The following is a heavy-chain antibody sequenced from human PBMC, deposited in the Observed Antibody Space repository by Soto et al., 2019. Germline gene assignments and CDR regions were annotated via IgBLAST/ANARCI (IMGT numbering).Heavy chain of an antibody. V-gene: IGHV4-59*01. J-gene: IGHJ4*02. D-gene: IGHD3-22*01. CDR1: GGSISSYY. Sequence: QVQLQESGPGLVKPSETLSLTCTVSGGSISSYYWSWIRQPPGKGLEWLAHIYYTGSTNYNPSLKRRVPLSADTSKNQFSLKLSSVTAADTAMYYCARVDSSGSYFDSWGQGTLVTVSS. CDR2: IYYTGST. CDR3: ARVDSSGSYFDS.